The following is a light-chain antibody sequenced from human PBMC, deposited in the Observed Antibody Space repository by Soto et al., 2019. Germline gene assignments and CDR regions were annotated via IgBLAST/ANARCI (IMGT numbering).Light chain of an antibody. CDR3: LSYADTAYV. CDR2: EVS. Sequence: QPVLTQPPSASGSPGQSVTISCAGTSSDVGGYNYVSWYQQYPGKVPKLMIYEVSERPSGVPDRFSGSKSVNTAFLTVSGLQAEDEADYYCLSYADTAYVFGTGTKLTVL. V-gene: IGLV2-8*01. CDR1: SSDVGGYNY. J-gene: IGLJ1*01.